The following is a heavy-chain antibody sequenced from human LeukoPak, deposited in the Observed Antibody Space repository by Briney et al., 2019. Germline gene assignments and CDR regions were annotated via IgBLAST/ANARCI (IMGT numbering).Heavy chain of an antibody. CDR1: GFTFSSYG. D-gene: IGHD3-10*01. Sequence: PGGSLRLSCAASGFTFSSYGMHWVRQAPGKGLEWVAVTSYDGSNKYYADSVKGRFTISRDNSKNTLYLQMNSLRAEDTAVYYCAKGGGDYYGFDYWGQGTLVTVSS. J-gene: IGHJ4*02. V-gene: IGHV3-30*18. CDR2: TSYDGSNK. CDR3: AKGGGDYYGFDY.